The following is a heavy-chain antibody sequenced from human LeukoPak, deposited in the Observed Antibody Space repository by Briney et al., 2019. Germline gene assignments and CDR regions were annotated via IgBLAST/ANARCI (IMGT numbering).Heavy chain of an antibody. CDR2: VYYSGST. V-gene: IGHV4-59*01. D-gene: IGHD3-10*01. J-gene: IGHJ4*02. CDR1: GGSISGSY. CDR3: ARSELLWFGGVNSGFDY. Sequence: SETLSLTCTVSGGSISGSYWSWIRQPPGKGLEWIGYVYYSGSTNYNPSLKSRVTISVDTSKIQLSLKLSSVTAADTAVYYCARSELLWFGGVNSGFDYWGQGTLVTVSS.